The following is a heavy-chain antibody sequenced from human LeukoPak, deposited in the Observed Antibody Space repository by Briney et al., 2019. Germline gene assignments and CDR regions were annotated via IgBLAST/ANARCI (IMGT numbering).Heavy chain of an antibody. D-gene: IGHD2-8*01. CDR1: GGSFSGYY. V-gene: IGHV4-34*01. CDR3: ARGPKVYAIRSFDP. J-gene: IGHJ5*02. Sequence: ASETLSLTCAVYGGSFSGYYWSWIRQPPGKGLEWIGEINHSGSTNYNPSLKSRVTISVDTSKNQFSLKLSSVTAADTAVYYCARGPKVYAIRSFDPWGQGTLVTVSS. CDR2: INHSGST.